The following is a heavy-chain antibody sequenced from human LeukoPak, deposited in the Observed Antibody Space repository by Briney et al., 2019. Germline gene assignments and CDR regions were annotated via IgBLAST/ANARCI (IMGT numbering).Heavy chain of an antibody. CDR2: IKSKADGGTT. V-gene: IGHV3-15*01. CDR1: GFTFSNAW. CDR3: STQLWRFGESGY. Sequence: GGSLRLSCAASGFTFSNAWMSWVRQGPGKGLEWLGLIKSKADGGTTDHAAPVKGRFTISRDDSKDTLYLQMNSLKTEDTAVYYCSTQLWRFGESGYWGQGALVTVSS. D-gene: IGHD3-10*01. J-gene: IGHJ4*02.